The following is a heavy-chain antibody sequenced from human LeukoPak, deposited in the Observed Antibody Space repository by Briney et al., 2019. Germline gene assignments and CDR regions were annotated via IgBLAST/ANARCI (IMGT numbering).Heavy chain of an antibody. CDR2: IGIDSGNT. D-gene: IGHD1-1*01. V-gene: IGHV3-48*01. CDR3: AKDHNYPFDN. J-gene: IGHJ4*02. Sequence: GGSLRLSCTASGFPFIEYSMNWVRQVPGKGLEWISYIGIDSGNTKYADSVRGRFTISADKAKNSLYLQMNSLRVEDTAVYYCAKDHNYPFDNWGQGTLVSVAS. CDR1: GFPFIEYS.